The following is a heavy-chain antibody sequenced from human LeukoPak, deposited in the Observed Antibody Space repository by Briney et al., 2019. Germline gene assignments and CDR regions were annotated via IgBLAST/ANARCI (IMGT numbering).Heavy chain of an antibody. Sequence: GGSLRLSCAPSGLTLHRTYMSAVRQAPGKGLEWVSVIYTGGSTYYADSVKGRFTISRHNSKSTLYLQMNSLRAEDTVVYYWASPGRGDYYNSWGQGTLVTVSS. CDR1: GLTLHRTY. V-gene: IGHV3-53*01. D-gene: IGHD1-26*01. CDR3: ASPGRGDYYNS. CDR2: IYTGGST. J-gene: IGHJ4*02.